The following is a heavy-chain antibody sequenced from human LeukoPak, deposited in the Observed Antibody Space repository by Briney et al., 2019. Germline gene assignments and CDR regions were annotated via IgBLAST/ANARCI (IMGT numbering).Heavy chain of an antibody. Sequence: GSLRLSCAASGFTFSSYAMHWVRQAPGKGLEWIGEINHSGSTNYNPSLKSRVTISVDTSKNQFSLKLSSVTAADTAVYYCALDPYYDSSGYYFDYWGQGTLVTVSS. J-gene: IGHJ4*02. V-gene: IGHV4-34*08. CDR1: GFTFSSYA. D-gene: IGHD3-22*01. CDR3: ALDPYYDSSGYYFDY. CDR2: INHSGST.